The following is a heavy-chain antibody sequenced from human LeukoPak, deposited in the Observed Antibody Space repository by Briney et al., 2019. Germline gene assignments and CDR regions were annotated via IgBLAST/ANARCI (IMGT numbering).Heavy chain of an antibody. CDR2: MYYSGST. D-gene: IGHD2-15*01. J-gene: IGHJ4*02. CDR1: GGSISSSSYY. CDR3: ARQGGRHFDY. Sequence: KPSETLSLTCTVSGGSISSSSYYWGWIRQPPGKGLEWIGSMYYSGSTYYNLSLKSRVTISVDTSKNQVSLKLSSVTAADTAVYYCARQGGRHFDYWGQGTLVTVSS. V-gene: IGHV4-39*01.